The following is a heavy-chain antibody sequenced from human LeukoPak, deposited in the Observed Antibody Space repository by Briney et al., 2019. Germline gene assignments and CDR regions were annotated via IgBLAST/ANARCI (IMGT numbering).Heavy chain of an antibody. CDR3: GRDTATAIDY. Sequence: GGSLRLSCAASGFTFTNHYMDWVRQAPGMGLEWIARTTNTPNAYTTAYAASVRGRFTVSRDDSKSLLHLQMSTLKTDDTAVYYCGRDTATAIDYWGRGTLVTVSS. J-gene: IGHJ4*02. D-gene: IGHD5-18*01. CDR2: TTNTPNAYTT. CDR1: GFTFTNHY. V-gene: IGHV3-72*01.